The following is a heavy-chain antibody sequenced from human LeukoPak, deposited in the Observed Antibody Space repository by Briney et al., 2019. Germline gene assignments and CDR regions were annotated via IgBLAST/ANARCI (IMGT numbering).Heavy chain of an antibody. CDR2: ISWNSGSI. Sequence: GGSLRLSCATSGFTFDDYAMHWVRQAPGKGLEWVSGISWNSGSIAYADSVKGRFTISRDNAKNSLYLQMNSLRPEDTALYYCAKGTGSGWLKDIDYWGQGTLVTVSS. CDR1: GFTFDDYA. D-gene: IGHD6-19*01. CDR3: AKGTGSGWLKDIDY. V-gene: IGHV3-9*01. J-gene: IGHJ4*02.